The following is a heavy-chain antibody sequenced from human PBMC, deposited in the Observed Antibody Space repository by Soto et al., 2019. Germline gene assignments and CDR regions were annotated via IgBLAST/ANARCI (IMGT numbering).Heavy chain of an antibody. V-gene: IGHV3-23*01. J-gene: IGHJ4*02. CDR2: ITSAGST. CDR3: AKTDNFHSQSSGWANSFHS. D-gene: IGHD6-19*01. CDR1: GFTFSNYA. Sequence: EVQLLESGGDLAQPGGSLRLICAASGFTFSNYAMTWVRQSPGKGLEWVSTITSAGSTFYGDTVKGRFTISRDNSKSTLYLQMNSLGAEDTAVYYCAKTDNFHSQSSGWANSFHSWGQGTLVTVSS.